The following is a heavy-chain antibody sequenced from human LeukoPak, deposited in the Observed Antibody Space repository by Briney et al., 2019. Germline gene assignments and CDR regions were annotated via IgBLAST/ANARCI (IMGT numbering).Heavy chain of an antibody. D-gene: IGHD3-22*01. CDR3: ASHYYDSSGYPAGAFDI. CDR2: INPSGGST. Sequence: ASVKVSCKASGYTFTSYYMHWVRQAPGQGLEWMGIINPSGGSTNYAQKFQGRVTITTDESTSTAYMELSSLRSEDTAVYYCASHYYDSSGYPAGAFDIWGQGTMVTVSS. V-gene: IGHV1-46*01. J-gene: IGHJ3*02. CDR1: GYTFTSYY.